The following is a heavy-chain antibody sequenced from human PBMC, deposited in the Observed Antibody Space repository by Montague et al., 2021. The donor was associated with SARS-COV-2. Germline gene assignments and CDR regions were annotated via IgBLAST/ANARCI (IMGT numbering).Heavy chain of an antibody. CDR3: ARHAASAIFGVVIIPTGMDV. V-gene: IGHV4-61*05. Sequence: SETLSLTCTVSGGSISSSSYYWGWIRQPPGKGLEWFGYIYYSGSTNYXXXLKSRVTISVDTSKNQFSLKLSSVTAAYTAVYYCARHAASAIFGVVIIPTGMDVWVQGTTVTVSS. D-gene: IGHD3-3*01. J-gene: IGHJ6*02. CDR1: GGSISSSSYY. CDR2: IYYSGST.